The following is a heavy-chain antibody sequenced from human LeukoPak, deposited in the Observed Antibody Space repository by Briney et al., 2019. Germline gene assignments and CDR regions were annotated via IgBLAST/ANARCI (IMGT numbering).Heavy chain of an antibody. J-gene: IGHJ4*02. CDR1: GFTFSSYA. CDR2: ISYDGSNK. CDR3: ARPKTDLKGELSSPLDY. Sequence: GGSPRLSCAASGFTFSSYAMHWVRQAPGKGLEWVAVISYDGSNKYYADSVKGRFTISRDNSKNTLYLQMNSLRAEDTAVYYCARPKTDLKGELSSPLDYWGQGTLVTVSS. D-gene: IGHD3-16*02. V-gene: IGHV3-30-3*01.